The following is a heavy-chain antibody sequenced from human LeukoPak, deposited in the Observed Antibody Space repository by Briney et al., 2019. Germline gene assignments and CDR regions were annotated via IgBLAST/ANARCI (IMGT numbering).Heavy chain of an antibody. CDR2: IYWDDEK. Sequence: ASGPTLVKPTQTLTLTCTFSGFSLSTSGVGVGWIRQPPGKALEWLALIYWDDEKRHSPSLKSRLTITKDTSKNQVVLTMTHMDPVDTATYYCAHSHGYGSSWSGFDSWGQGTLVTVSS. CDR3: AHSHGYGSSWSGFDS. V-gene: IGHV2-5*02. D-gene: IGHD6-13*01. J-gene: IGHJ4*02. CDR1: GFSLSTSGVG.